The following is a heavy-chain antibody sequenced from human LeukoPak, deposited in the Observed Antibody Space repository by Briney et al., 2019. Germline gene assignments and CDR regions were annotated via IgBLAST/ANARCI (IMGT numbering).Heavy chain of an antibody. Sequence: GASVKVSCKASGYTFTSYGISWVRQAPGQGLEWMGWISAYNGNTNYAQKSQGRVTMTTDTSTSTAYMELRSLRSDDTAVYYCARDGLGGSGVAYYMDVWGKGTTVTISS. CDR2: ISAYNGNT. CDR3: ARDGLGGSGVAYYMDV. J-gene: IGHJ6*03. D-gene: IGHD3-10*01. V-gene: IGHV1-18*01. CDR1: GYTFTSYG.